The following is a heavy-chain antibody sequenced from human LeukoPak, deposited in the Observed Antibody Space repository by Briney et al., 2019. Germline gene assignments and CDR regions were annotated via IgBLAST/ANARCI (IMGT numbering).Heavy chain of an antibody. CDR1: GFTFSDYY. J-gene: IGHJ4*02. CDR3: ARVNRVTAIQELAY. V-gene: IGHV3-11*01. D-gene: IGHD2-21*02. CDR2: ISSSGSTI. Sequence: GGSLRLSCAASGFTFSDYYMTWIRQAPGKGLEWVSCISSSGSTIFYADSVKGRFTISRDNAKSSLFLQVNSLRAEDTAVYYFARVNRVTAIQELAYWGQGTLVTVSS.